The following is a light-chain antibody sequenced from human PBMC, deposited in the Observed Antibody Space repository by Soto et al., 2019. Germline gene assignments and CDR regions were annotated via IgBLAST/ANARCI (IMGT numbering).Light chain of an antibody. CDR3: QHYNSYGT. J-gene: IGKJ1*01. Sequence: DIQMTQSPSTLSASVGDRVTITCRASQSISSWLAWYQQKPGKAPKLLIYKASSLESGVPSRFSGSGSGTEFTLTISSLKPDDFATYYCQHYNSYGTFGHGTKVDIK. CDR2: KAS. CDR1: QSISSW. V-gene: IGKV1-5*03.